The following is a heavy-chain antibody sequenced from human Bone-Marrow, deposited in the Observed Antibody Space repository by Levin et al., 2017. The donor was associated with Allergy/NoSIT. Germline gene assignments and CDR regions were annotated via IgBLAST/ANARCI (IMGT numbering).Heavy chain of an antibody. CDR2: ISDSGSYI. V-gene: IGHV3-21*01. Sequence: PGGSLRLSCAGSGFTFSRYTMNWVRQAPGKGLEWVSSISDSGSYIYSGEATKGRFTISRDNAKNSVFLQMASLRVDDTAVYYCARDGDGLDVWGQGTTVIVSS. CDR1: GFTFSRYT. CDR3: ARDGDGLDV. J-gene: IGHJ6*02.